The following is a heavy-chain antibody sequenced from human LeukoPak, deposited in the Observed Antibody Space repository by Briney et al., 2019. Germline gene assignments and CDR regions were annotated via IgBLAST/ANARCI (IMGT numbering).Heavy chain of an antibody. J-gene: IGHJ4*02. CDR2: ISSSSSTV. CDR3: ARKRARGLDY. D-gene: IGHD3-10*01. CDR1: GFTFSSYG. V-gene: IGHV3-48*03. Sequence: GGSLRLSCAVSGFTFSSYGMNWVRQAPGKGLEWISYISSSSSTVYYADSVKGRFTISRDNAKNSLYLQMNSLRAEDTAVYYCARKRARGLDYWGQGTLVTVSS.